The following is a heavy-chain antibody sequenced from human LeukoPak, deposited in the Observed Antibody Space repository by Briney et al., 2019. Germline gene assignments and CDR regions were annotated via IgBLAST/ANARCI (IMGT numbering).Heavy chain of an antibody. CDR1: GGSFSVYY. CDR3: ARGMPLRYFDWLLPGGDY. CDR2: INHSGST. Sequence: SPTLSLTCALYGGSFSVYYWSWIRQPPGKGLEWIGEINHSGSTNNNPSLKSRVTISVGTSKIQFSLKLSSVTAADTAVYYCARGMPLRYFDWLLPGGDYWGQGTLVTVSS. V-gene: IGHV4-34*01. J-gene: IGHJ4*02. D-gene: IGHD3-9*01.